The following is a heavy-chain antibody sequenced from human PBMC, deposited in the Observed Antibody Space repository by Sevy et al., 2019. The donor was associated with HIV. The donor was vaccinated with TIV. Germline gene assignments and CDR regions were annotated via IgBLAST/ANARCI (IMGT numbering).Heavy chain of an antibody. V-gene: IGHV4-30-4*01. CDR2: IHYSGRT. CDR1: GGSITTTDYY. Sequence: SETLSLTCTVSGGSITTTDYYWSWIRQSPRKGLEWIGYIHYSGRTYYNPSLKSRVTMPVDTSRNQFSLRLNSVTATDTAVYYCARGVGGPGVMITFGGVKYAFDFWGQGRTVTVSS. J-gene: IGHJ3*01. D-gene: IGHD3-16*01. CDR3: ARGVGGPGVMITFGGVKYAFDF.